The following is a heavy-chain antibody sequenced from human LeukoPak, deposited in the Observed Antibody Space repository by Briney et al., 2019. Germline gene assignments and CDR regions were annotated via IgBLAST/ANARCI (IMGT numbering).Heavy chain of an antibody. CDR1: GGSISSSSYY. D-gene: IGHD3-16*02. CDR2: IYYSGST. V-gene: IGHV4-39*01. Sequence: SETLSLTCTVSGGSISSSSYYWGWIRQPPGKGLEWIGSIYYSGSTYYNPSLKSRVTISVDTSKNQFSLKLSSVTAADTAVYYCARDPFGGIIVTYWGQGTLVTVSS. CDR3: ARDPFGGIIVTY. J-gene: IGHJ4*02.